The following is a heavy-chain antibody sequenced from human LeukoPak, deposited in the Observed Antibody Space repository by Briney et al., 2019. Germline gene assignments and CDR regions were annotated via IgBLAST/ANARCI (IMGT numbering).Heavy chain of an antibody. CDR1: GFTFSSYG. J-gene: IGHJ4*02. V-gene: IGHV3-30*18. CDR2: MSYAGSNT. D-gene: IGHD5-12*01. CDR3: AKVYNAYSAYDLVDY. Sequence: GWSLRLSCEASGFTFSSYGMPWVRQAPGKGRGWLAVMSYAGSNTYYRDSVKGRFTSSRDNSKSTLYLDTNSLRAEDTAVYYCAKVYNAYSAYDLVDYWGQGTLVTVSS.